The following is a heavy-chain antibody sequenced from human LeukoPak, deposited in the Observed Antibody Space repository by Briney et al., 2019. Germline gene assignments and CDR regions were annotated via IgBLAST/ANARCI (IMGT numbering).Heavy chain of an antibody. V-gene: IGHV3-30*04. CDR1: GFIFSDHA. Sequence: GGSLRLSCAASGFIFSDHAMNWVRQAPGKGLEWVAMISYDGSRKYYADSVKGRFTISRDNFQNTLYLQMNSLRPDDTAVYSCARDRGSMVTTSGAFDTWGQGTMVIVSS. J-gene: IGHJ3*02. CDR2: ISYDGSRK. CDR3: ARDRGSMVTTSGAFDT. D-gene: IGHD4-17*01.